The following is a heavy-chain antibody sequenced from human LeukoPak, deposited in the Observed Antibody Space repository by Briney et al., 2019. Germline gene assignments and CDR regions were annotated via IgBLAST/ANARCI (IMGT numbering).Heavy chain of an antibody. CDR3: AKGGSYYTSSWFDP. Sequence: PGGALRLSCAASGITFSSYTMNWVRQAPGKGLEWVSSISTSSSYIYYADSVKGRFTISRDNAKNSLYLQMNSLRAEDTAVYYCAKGGSYYTSSWFDPWGQGTLVTVSS. CDR2: ISTSSSYI. CDR1: GITFSSYT. V-gene: IGHV3-21*04. D-gene: IGHD3-10*01. J-gene: IGHJ5*02.